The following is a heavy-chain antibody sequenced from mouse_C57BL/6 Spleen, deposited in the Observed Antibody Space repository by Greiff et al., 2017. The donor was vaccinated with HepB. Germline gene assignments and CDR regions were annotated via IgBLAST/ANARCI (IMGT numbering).Heavy chain of an antibody. CDR2: IDPSDSYT. CDR3: AREGGLRRSDY. V-gene: IGHV1-59*01. D-gene: IGHD2-4*01. Sequence: QVQLQQSGAELVRPGTSVKLSCKASGYTFTSYWMHWVKQRPGQGLEWIGVIDPSDSYTNYNQKFKGKATLTVDTSSSTAYMQLSSLTSEDSAVYYCAREGGLRRSDYWGQGTTLTVSS. J-gene: IGHJ2*01. CDR1: GYTFTSYW.